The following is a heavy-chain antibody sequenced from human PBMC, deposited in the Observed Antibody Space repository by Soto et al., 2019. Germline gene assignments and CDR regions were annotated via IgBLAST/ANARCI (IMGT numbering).Heavy chain of an antibody. CDR2: ITSSSSTI. CDR1: GFTFSSYG. J-gene: IGHJ4*02. D-gene: IGHD3-22*01. V-gene: IGHV3-48*01. Sequence: GGSLRLSCVASGFTFSSYGMNWVRQAPGKGLEGLSYITSSSSTIYYADSVKGRFTISRDNSRNTLFLQMNSLRAEDTAVYYCARDYYKYYDSSGYYRSPAYWGQGTLVTVSS. CDR3: ARDYYKYYDSSGYYRSPAY.